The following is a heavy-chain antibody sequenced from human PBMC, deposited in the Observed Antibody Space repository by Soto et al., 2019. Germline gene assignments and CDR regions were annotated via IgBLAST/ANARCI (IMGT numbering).Heavy chain of an antibody. CDR3: ARGRYGDY. V-gene: IGHV1-18*01. J-gene: IGHJ4*02. CDR2: ISAHNGNT. CDR1: GYTFTTYG. Sequence: QVHLVQSGAEVKKPGASVKVSCKGSGYTFTTYGITWVRQAPGQGLEWMGWISAHNGNTNYAQKLQGRVTVTRDTSTSTDYMELRSLRSGDTAVYYCARGRYGDYWGQGALVTVSS. D-gene: IGHD1-1*01.